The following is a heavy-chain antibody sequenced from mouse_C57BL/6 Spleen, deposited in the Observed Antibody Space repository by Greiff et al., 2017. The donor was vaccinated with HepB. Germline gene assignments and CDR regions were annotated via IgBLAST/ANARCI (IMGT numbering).Heavy chain of an antibody. CDR3: VSPYDYDWFAY. D-gene: IGHD2-4*01. J-gene: IGHJ3*01. CDR1: GFSFNTYA. V-gene: IGHV10-1*01. Sequence: EVQRVESGGGLVQPKGSLKLSCAASGFSFNTYAMNWVRQAPGKGLEWVARIRSKSNNYATFYADSVKDRFTISRDDSESMLYLQMNNLKTEDTAMYYCVSPYDYDWFAYWGQGTLVTVSA. CDR2: IRSKSNNYAT.